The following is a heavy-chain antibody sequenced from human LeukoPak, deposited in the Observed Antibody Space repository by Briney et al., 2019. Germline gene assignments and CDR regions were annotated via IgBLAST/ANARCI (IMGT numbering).Heavy chain of an antibody. J-gene: IGHJ4*02. CDR2: ISYDGSNK. Sequence: GGSLRLSCAASGFTFSSYGMHWVRQAPGKGLEWVAVISYDGSNKYYADSVKGRFTISRDNSKNTLYLQMNSLRAEDTAVYYCAKDRSDSSGYYYLDFDYWGQGTLVTVSS. CDR1: GFTFSSYG. CDR3: AKDRSDSSGYYYLDFDY. V-gene: IGHV3-30*18. D-gene: IGHD3-22*01.